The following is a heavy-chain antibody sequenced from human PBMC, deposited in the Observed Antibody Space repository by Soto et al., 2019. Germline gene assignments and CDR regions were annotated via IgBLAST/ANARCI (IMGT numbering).Heavy chain of an antibody. CDR3: ARSRTGTTYGGMDV. D-gene: IGHD1-7*01. CDR2: IHSGGDT. J-gene: IGHJ6*02. Sequence: EVQLVESGGDLVQPGGSLRLSCAASGFAVSSNYMTWVRQAPGKGLEWVSVIHSGGDTHYADSARGRFTISRDNSKNTLYLQMNSLRAEDTAVYYCARSRTGTTYGGMDVWGQGTTVTVSS. CDR1: GFAVSSNY. V-gene: IGHV3-66*01.